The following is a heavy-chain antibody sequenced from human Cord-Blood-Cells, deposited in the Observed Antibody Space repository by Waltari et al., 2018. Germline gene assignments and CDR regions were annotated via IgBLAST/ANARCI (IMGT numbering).Heavy chain of an antibody. CDR2: FSWNSGSI. CDR1: GFTFDDYA. V-gene: IGHV3-9*01. CDR3: ASGYCSSTSCPMKDY. D-gene: IGHD2-2*01. J-gene: IGHJ4*02. Sequence: EVQLVESGGGLVQPGRSLRLSCAASGFTFDDYAMHWVRQAPGKGLEWVSGFSWNSGSIGYADSVKGRFTISRDNAKNSLYLQMNSLRAEDTALYYCASGYCSSTSCPMKDYWGQGTLVTVSS.